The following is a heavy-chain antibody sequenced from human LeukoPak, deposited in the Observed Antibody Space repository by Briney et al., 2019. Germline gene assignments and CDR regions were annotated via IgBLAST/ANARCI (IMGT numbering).Heavy chain of an antibody. V-gene: IGHV3-11*01. Sequence: GGSLRLSCAASGFTFGDYYMSWIRQAPGKGLEWVSYISSSGRTIYYADSVKGRFTISRDNAKNSLYLQMNSLRAEDTAVYYCARMAVAGTRSFDYWGQGTLVTVSS. D-gene: IGHD6-19*01. CDR2: ISSSGRTI. CDR3: ARMAVAGTRSFDY. CDR1: GFTFGDYY. J-gene: IGHJ4*02.